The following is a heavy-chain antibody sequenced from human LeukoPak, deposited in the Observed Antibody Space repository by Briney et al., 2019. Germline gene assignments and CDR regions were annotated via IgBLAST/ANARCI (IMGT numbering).Heavy chain of an antibody. Sequence: PGGSLRLACAASGFTFSSYGMHWVRQAPGKGLEWVAVIWYDGSNKYYADSVEGRFTIARDNSKNTLYLQMHSLRAEDTAVYYCAKDSTPTDYYGSAADYWGQGTLVTVPS. CDR3: AKDSTPTDYYGSAADY. CDR1: GFTFSSYG. D-gene: IGHD3-10*01. V-gene: IGHV3-33*03. CDR2: IWYDGSNK. J-gene: IGHJ4*02.